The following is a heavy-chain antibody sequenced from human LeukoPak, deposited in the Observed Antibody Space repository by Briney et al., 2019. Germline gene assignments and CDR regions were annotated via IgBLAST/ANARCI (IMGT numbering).Heavy chain of an antibody. CDR3: ARDDALSNYYGSGSYHY. CDR1: GGSLSSSNG. V-gene: IGHV4-4*02. CDR2: FYHSGST. D-gene: IGHD3-10*01. J-gene: IGHJ4*02. Sequence: SETLSLTCAPSGGSLSSSNGWGWVRQPPGKGLEWMGEFYHSGSTNYNPSLTSRVTISVDKSKNQFSLKLSSVTAADTAVYYCARDDALSNYYGSGSYHYWGQGTLVTVSS.